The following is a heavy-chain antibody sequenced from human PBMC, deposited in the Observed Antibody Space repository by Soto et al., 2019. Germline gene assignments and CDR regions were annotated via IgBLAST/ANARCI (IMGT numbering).Heavy chain of an antibody. CDR2: ISGGGGTT. CDR1: GFTFSSHV. J-gene: IGHJ6*02. CDR3: ARGPRAPPHHAYGMDV. V-gene: IGHV3-23*01. Sequence: EVQLLESGGGLVQPGGSLRLSCAASGFTFSSHVMNWVRQAPGKGLEWVAAISGGGGTTYYGDSVEGRFTMSRDNSKNPIYLQMNSLRAEDTAIYYCARGPRAPPHHAYGMDVWGQGTTVTVSS.